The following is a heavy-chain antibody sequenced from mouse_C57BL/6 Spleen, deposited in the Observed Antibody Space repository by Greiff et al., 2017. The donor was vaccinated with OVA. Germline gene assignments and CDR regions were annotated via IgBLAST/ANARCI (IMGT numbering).Heavy chain of an antibody. Sequence: EVQLVESGGGLVKPGGSLKLSCAASGFTFSDYGMHWVRQAPEKGLEWVAYISSSSSTIYYAEKVKGRFTISRDNAKNTRYLQMSSLRSEDTAVYYCARGAHDFDYWGQGTPLTVSA. D-gene: IGHD2-12*01. V-gene: IGHV5-17*01. CDR1: GFTFSDYG. J-gene: IGHJ3*01. CDR3: ARGAHDFDY. CDR2: ISSSSSTI.